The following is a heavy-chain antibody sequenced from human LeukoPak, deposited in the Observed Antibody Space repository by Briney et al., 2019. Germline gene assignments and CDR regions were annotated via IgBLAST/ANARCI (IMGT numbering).Heavy chain of an antibody. V-gene: IGHV1-69*05. CDR3: ARSQDIVVVPAAPGPPYYYYMDV. CDR1: GGTFSSYA. Sequence: SVTVSCKASGGTFSSYAISWVRQAPGQGLEWMGGIIPIFGTANYAQKFQGRVTITTDESTSTAYMELSSLRSEDTAVYYCARSQDIVVVPAAPGPPYYYYMDVWGKGTTVTVS. CDR2: IIPIFGTA. J-gene: IGHJ6*03. D-gene: IGHD2-2*01.